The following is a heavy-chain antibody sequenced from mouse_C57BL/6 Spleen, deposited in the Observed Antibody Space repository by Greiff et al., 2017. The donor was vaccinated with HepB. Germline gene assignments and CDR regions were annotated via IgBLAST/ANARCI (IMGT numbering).Heavy chain of an antibody. CDR3: ADYYGNSDYAMDY. Sequence: QVQLQQSGPELVKPGASVKISCKASGYAFSSSWMNWVKQRPGTGLEWIGRIYPGDGDTNYNGKFKGKATLTADKSSSTAYMQLSSLTSEDSAVYYCADYYGNSDYAMDYWGQGTSVTVSS. J-gene: IGHJ4*01. CDR2: IYPGDGDT. D-gene: IGHD2-1*01. CDR1: GYAFSSSW. V-gene: IGHV1-82*01.